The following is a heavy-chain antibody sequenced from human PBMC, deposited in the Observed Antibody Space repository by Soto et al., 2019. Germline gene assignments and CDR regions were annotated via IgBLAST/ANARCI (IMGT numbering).Heavy chain of an antibody. D-gene: IGHD4-17*01. CDR2: IYSGGST. CDR3: ARGFNRLDY. J-gene: IGHJ4*02. CDR1: GLTVSSNY. V-gene: IGHV3-53*01. Sequence: EVQLVESGGGLIQPGGSLRLSCAASGLTVSSNYMTWVRQAPGKGLEWVSVIYSGGSTYYADSVKGRFTISRDHSKNTLHLQMNSLRAEDTAVYYWARGFNRLDYWGQGTLVTVAS.